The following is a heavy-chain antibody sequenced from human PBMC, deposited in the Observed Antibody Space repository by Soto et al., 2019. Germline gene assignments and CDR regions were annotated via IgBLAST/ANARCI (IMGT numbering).Heavy chain of an antibody. V-gene: IGHV3-21*01. CDR3: ARAPLYYYGSGSGYYYYYGMDV. D-gene: IGHD3-10*01. Sequence: GGSLRLSCAASGFTFSSYSMNWVRQAPGKGLEWVSSISSSSSYIYYADSVKGRFTISRDNAKNSLYLQMNSLRAEDTAVYYCARAPLYYYGSGSGYYYYYGMDVWGQGTTVTVSS. CDR2: ISSSSSYI. CDR1: GFTFSSYS. J-gene: IGHJ6*02.